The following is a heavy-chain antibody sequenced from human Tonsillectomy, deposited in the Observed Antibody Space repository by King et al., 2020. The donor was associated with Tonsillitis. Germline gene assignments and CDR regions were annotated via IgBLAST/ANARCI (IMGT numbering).Heavy chain of an antibody. CDR3: ASRPYYYDASGYYPWAFDI. V-gene: IGHV4-39*01. Sequence: QLQESGPGLVKPSEALSLTCTVSGGSISSRSYYWGWIRQPPGQGLEWIGGIYYTGSTYYNPSLRSRATVSVDTSKNQFTLKLSSVTAADTAVYHCASRPYYYDASGYYPWAFDIWGRGTMVTVSS. D-gene: IGHD3-22*01. J-gene: IGHJ3*02. CDR1: GGSISSRSYY. CDR2: IYYTGST.